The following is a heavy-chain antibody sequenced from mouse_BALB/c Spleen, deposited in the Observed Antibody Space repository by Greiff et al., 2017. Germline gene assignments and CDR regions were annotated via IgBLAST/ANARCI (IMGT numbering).Heavy chain of an antibody. Sequence: EVKLQESGGGLVQPGGSRKLSCAASGFTFSSFGMHWVRQAPEKGLEWVAYISSGSSTIYYADTVKGRFTISRDNPKNTLFLQMTSLRSEDTAMYYCARSNGNYYAMDYWGQGTSVTVSS. J-gene: IGHJ4*01. CDR1: GFTFSSFG. CDR2: ISSGSSTI. V-gene: IGHV5-17*02. CDR3: ARSNGNYYAMDY. D-gene: IGHD2-1*01.